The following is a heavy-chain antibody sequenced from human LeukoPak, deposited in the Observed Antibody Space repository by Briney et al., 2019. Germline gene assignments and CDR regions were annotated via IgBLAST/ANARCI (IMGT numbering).Heavy chain of an antibody. Sequence: SETLSLTCTVSGGSISSSSYYWGWIRQPPGKGLEWIGSIYYSGSTYYNPSLKSRVSISRDTSKNQFSLRLSSVTAADTAVYYCAREVDKAADSDGFDIWGRGTMVTVSS. CDR3: AREVDKAADSDGFDI. CDR1: GGSISSSSYY. CDR2: IYYSGST. J-gene: IGHJ3*02. V-gene: IGHV4-39*07. D-gene: IGHD6-13*01.